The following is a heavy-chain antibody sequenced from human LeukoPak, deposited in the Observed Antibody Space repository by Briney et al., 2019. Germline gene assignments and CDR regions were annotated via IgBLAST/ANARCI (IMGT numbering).Heavy chain of an antibody. CDR1: GFTFSSYA. J-gene: IGHJ5*02. D-gene: IGHD2-2*01. CDR2: ISSNGGST. Sequence: GGSLRLSCAASGFTFSSYAMHWVRQAPGKGLEYVSAISSNGGSTYHANSVKGRFTISRDNSKNTLYLQMGSLRAEDMAVYYCAREVVVPAAGTWFDPWGQGTLVTVSS. V-gene: IGHV3-64*01. CDR3: AREVVVPAAGTWFDP.